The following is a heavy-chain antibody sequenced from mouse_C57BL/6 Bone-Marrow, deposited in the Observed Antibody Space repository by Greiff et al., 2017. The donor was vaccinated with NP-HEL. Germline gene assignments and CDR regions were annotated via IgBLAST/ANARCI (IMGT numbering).Heavy chain of an antibody. D-gene: IGHD2-4*01. J-gene: IGHJ2*01. CDR1: GFNIKDDY. V-gene: IGHV14-4*01. CDR3: TTNYYDYDEGLDY. Sequence: EVQLQQSGAELVRPGASVKLSCTASGFNIKDDYMHWVKQRPEQGLEWIGWIDPENGDTEYASKFQGQATITADTSSNTAYLQLSSLTSEDTAVDYCTTNYYDYDEGLDYWGQGTTLTVSS. CDR2: IDPENGDT.